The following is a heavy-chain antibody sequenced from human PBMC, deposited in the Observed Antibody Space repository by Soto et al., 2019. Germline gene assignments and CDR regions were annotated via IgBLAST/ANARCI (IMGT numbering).Heavy chain of an antibody. V-gene: IGHV1-18*01. Sequence: QVQLVQSGPKVKKPGASVKVSCKTSGYTFTDYGISWVRQAPGQGLEWMGWISTSKGNTNYAQKFQGRVTMTTDTSTSTGYMELRSLRSGDTAVYYCATRSPAFDYWGQGTLVTVSS. CDR3: ATRSPAFDY. J-gene: IGHJ4*02. CDR1: GYTFTDYG. CDR2: ISTSKGNT.